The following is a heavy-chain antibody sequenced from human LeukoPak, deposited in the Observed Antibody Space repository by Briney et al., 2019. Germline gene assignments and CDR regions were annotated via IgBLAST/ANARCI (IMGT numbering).Heavy chain of an antibody. CDR1: SGSISSGSYY. J-gene: IGHJ4*02. V-gene: IGHV4-61*01. CDR2: IYYSGST. D-gene: IGHD3-22*01. CDR3: ARGPSNLYYYDSSGYETFHY. Sequence: SETLSLTCTVSSGSISSGSYYWSWIRQPPGKGLEWIGYIYYSGSTNYNPSLKSRVTISVDTSKNQFSLKLSSVTAADTAVYYCARGPSNLYYYDSSGYETFHYWGQGTLVTVSS.